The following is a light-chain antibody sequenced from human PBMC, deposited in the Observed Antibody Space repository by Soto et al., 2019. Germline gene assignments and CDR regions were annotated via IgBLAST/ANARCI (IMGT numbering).Light chain of an antibody. CDR1: QTITTW. J-gene: IGKJ1*01. CDR2: DAS. V-gene: IGKV1-5*01. CDR3: QQYTNTNNPWM. Sequence: DISVTQSHPTLSACVGDGVTLTCPASQTITTWMAWYQQKPGKAPKLLVYDASTLQSGVATRFSGSGSGTEFTLIISGLQPEDSATYYCQQYTNTNNPWMFGQGTKVDIK.